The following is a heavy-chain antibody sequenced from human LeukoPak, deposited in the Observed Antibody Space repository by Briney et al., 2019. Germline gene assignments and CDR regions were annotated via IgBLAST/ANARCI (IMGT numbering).Heavy chain of an antibody. CDR3: ARDRVRRNTWPSPSYQNFYMDF. D-gene: IGHD1/OR15-1a*01. CDR1: GYTFTTYG. Sequence: ASVKVSCRSSGYTFTTYGISWVRQAPGQEPEWMGWICGYNGDTIYEQKPQGRVTKTTDTSTNTAYMDLRSLRSDDTAVYYCARDRVRRNTWPSPSYQNFYMDFWGKGTTVTVSS. CDR2: ICGYNGDT. V-gene: IGHV1-18*01. J-gene: IGHJ6*03.